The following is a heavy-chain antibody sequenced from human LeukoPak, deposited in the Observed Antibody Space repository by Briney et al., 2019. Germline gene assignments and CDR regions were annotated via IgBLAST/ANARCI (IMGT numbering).Heavy chain of an antibody. CDR3: ARYITVGATYQHFDY. CDR2: ISAYNGNT. Sequence: ASVKVSCKASGYTFTSYGISWVRQAPGQGLEWMGWISAYNGNTNYAQKLQGRVTMTTDTSTSTAYMELRSLRSDDTAVYYCARYITVGATYQHFDYWGQGTLVTVSS. V-gene: IGHV1-18*01. J-gene: IGHJ4*02. CDR1: GYTFTSYG. D-gene: IGHD1-26*01.